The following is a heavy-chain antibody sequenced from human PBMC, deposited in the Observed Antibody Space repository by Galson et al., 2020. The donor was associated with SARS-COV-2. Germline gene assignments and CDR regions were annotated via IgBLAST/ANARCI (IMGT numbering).Heavy chain of an antibody. CDR1: GGSISGGSYY. CDR2: IYYSGST. V-gene: IGHV4-39*07. Sequence: SVSGGSISGGSYYWGWIRQPPGKGLEWIGSIYYSGSTNHNPSLKSRVTMSVNTSKKQFSLQLSSVTAADTAVYYCARDFGSGGWYFDYWGQGTLVTVSS. J-gene: IGHJ4*02. D-gene: IGHD3-3*01. CDR3: ARDFGSGGWYFDY.